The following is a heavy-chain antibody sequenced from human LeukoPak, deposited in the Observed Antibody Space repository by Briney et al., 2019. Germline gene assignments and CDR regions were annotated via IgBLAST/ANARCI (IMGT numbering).Heavy chain of an antibody. V-gene: IGHV1-18*01. D-gene: IGHD2-2*01. CDR2: ISAYNGNT. CDR1: GYTFTSYG. Sequence: GASVKVSCKASGYTFTSYGIGWVRQASGQGLEWMGWISAYNGNTNYAQKLQGRVTMSTDTSTSTAYMELRSLRSEDTAVYYCARSGIVVVPAALFDPGYYYYYMDVWGKGTTVTVSS. CDR3: ARSGIVVVPAALFDPGYYYYYMDV. J-gene: IGHJ6*03.